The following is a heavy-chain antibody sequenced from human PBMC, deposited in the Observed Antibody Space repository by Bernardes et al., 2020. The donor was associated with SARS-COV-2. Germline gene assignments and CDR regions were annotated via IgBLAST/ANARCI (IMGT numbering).Heavy chain of an antibody. D-gene: IGHD6-19*01. Sequence: GGSLRLSCAASGFTFSSYAMHWVRQAPGKGLESVSAISSNGGSTYYANSVKGRFTISRDNSKNTLYLQMGSLRAEDMAVYYCARIAVAVFDYYYMDGWGKGTTGTVSS. CDR3: ARIAVAVFDYYYMDG. CDR1: GFTFSSYA. V-gene: IGHV3-64*01. J-gene: IGHJ6*03. CDR2: ISSNGGST.